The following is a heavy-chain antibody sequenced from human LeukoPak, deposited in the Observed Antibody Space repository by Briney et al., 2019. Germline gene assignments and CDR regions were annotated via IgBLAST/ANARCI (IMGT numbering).Heavy chain of an antibody. CDR1: GYTFTSYG. D-gene: IGHD3-22*01. CDR2: ISAYNGNT. CDR3: ARVNLRYYDGSGYDY. V-gene: IGHV1-18*01. Sequence: GASVKVSCKASGYTFTSYGISWVRQAPGQGLEWMGWISAYNGNTNYAQKLQGRVTMTTDTSTSTAYMELRSLRSDDTAVYYCARVNLRYYDGSGYDYWGQGTLVTVSS. J-gene: IGHJ4*02.